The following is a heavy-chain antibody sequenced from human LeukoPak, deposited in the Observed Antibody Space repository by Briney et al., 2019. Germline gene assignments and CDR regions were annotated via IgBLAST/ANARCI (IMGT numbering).Heavy chain of an antibody. Sequence: PGGSLRLSCAASGFTISNYSMNWVRQAPCKGLEWVAFIWHDGSNKYYADYVKDRFTISRDNFKGTLDLQLNSLRVEDTAVYYCAKGGYSSLMDVWGKGTTVTVSS. J-gene: IGHJ6*03. CDR3: AKGGYSSLMDV. CDR1: GFTISNYS. V-gene: IGHV3-30*02. D-gene: IGHD5-24*01. CDR2: IWHDGSNK.